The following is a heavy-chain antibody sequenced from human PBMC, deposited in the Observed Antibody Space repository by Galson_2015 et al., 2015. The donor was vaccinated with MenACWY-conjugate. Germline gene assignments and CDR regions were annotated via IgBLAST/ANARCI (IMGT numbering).Heavy chain of an antibody. Sequence: SLRLSCAASGFTFSSYSMNWIRQAPGKGLEWVGFIRSKAYGGTTEYAASVKGRFTISRDDSKSIAYLQMNSLKTEDTAVYYCTRGDCSSTSCYTWADYWGQGTLVTVSS. V-gene: IGHV3-49*03. CDR1: GFTFSSYS. D-gene: IGHD2-2*02. CDR2: IRSKAYGGTT. CDR3: TRGDCSSTSCYTWADY. J-gene: IGHJ4*02.